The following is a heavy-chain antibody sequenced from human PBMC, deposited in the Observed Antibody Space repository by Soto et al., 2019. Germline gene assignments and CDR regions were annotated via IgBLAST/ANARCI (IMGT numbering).Heavy chain of an antibody. CDR3: ARMIGDPVLRFAS. Sequence: QVQLQESGPGLVKPSETLSLTCTVSGGSISSYYWCWIRQPPGKGLGWVGFIFYSGSTSYNPSLTVPRPTSTDTPAYQFSLKLNSVPAADPAVYYCARMIGDPVLRFASWAQGTLVAVSS. J-gene: IGHJ5*01. V-gene: IGHV4-59*01. CDR1: GGSISSYY. CDR2: IFYSGST. D-gene: IGHD3-10*02.